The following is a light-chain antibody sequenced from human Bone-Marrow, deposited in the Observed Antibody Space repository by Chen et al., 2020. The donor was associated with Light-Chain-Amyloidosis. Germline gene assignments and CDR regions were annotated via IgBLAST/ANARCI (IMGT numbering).Light chain of an antibody. J-gene: IGLJ2*01. CDR2: EVS. CDR1: SSDVGSYNL. Sequence: QSALTPPASVSGSPGPSITISCTGTSSDVGSYNLVSWYPQHPGKAPKLMIYEVSKRPSGVSNRFSGSKSGNTASLTISGLQAEDEADYHCQSADSSGTYEVIFGGGTKLTVL. CDR3: QSADSSGTYEVI. V-gene: IGLV2-23*02.